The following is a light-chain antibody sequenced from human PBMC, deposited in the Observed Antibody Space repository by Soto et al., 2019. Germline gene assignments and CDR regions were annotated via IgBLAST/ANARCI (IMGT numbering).Light chain of an antibody. CDR2: DAS. Sequence: DIQMTQSPSTLSASVGDRVTITCRASQSVTSWSAWYQQKPGKAPKLLIYDASSLESGVPSRFSGRGSGTEFTLTISSLQPDDFATYYCHQYNSYSPTFGGGTKVDIK. CDR1: QSVTSW. J-gene: IGKJ4*01. CDR3: HQYNSYSPT. V-gene: IGKV1-5*01.